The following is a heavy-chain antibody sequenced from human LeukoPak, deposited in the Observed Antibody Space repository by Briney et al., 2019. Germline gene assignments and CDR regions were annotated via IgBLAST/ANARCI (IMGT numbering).Heavy chain of an antibody. D-gene: IGHD1-26*01. V-gene: IGHV4-38-2*01. J-gene: IGHJ4*02. CDR3: ARARGGATGGYFDY. Sequence: SETLSLTCAVSGYSINAGFYWGWIRQPPGKGLEWIGSIYYSGSTYYNPSLKSRVTISVDTSKNQFSLKLSSVTAADTAVYYCARARGGATGGYFDYWGQGTLVTVSS. CDR1: GYSINAGFY. CDR2: IYYSGST.